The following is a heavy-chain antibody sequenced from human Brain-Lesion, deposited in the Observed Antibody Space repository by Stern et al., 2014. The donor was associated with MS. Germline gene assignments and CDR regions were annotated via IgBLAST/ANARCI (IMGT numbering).Heavy chain of an antibody. V-gene: IGHV4-61*02. Sequence: VQLVESGPGLVKPSQTLSLTCTVSGASISSGTSYWSWIRQPAGGGLEWIGRLHASGAPYYNHSLKSRVTISGDTSKNQLSLNLNAVTAADTAVYYCARGHWELLGNNYFDSWGQGTLVTVAS. D-gene: IGHD1-26*01. CDR3: ARGHWELLGNNYFDS. J-gene: IGHJ4*02. CDR1: GASISSGTSY. CDR2: LHASGAP.